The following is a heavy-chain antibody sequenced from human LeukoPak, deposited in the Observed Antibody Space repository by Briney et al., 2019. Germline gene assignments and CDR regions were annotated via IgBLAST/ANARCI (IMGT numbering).Heavy chain of an antibody. CDR1: GFTFSDYY. J-gene: IGHJ4*02. CDR2: ISSSGSYT. D-gene: IGHD1-26*01. V-gene: IGHV3-11*05. Sequence: GGSLRLSCAASGFTFSDYYISWIRQAPGKGLEWVSYISSSGSYTNNADSMKGRFTISRDNAKNSLYLQMNSLRADDTGVYYCARVGRVGASRGSIDYWGQGTLVTVSS. CDR3: ARVGRVGASRGSIDY.